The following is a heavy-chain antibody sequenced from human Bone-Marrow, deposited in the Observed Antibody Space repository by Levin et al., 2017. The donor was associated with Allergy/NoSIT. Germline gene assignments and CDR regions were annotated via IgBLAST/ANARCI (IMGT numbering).Heavy chain of an antibody. J-gene: IGHJ5*02. CDR2: IYHSGST. CDR3: ARAISAVVIFFHFDP. CDR1: GYSISSGYY. Sequence: SETLSLTCAVSGYSISSGYYWGWIRQPPGKGLEWIGSIYHSGSTYYNPSLKSRVTISVDTSKNQFSLKLSSVTAADTAVYYCARAISAVVIFFHFDPWGQGTLVTVSS. D-gene: IGHD3-22*01. V-gene: IGHV4-38-2*01.